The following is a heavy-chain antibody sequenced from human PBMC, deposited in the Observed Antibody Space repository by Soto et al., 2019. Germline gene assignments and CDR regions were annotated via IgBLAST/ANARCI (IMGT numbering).Heavy chain of an antibody. J-gene: IGHJ3*02. CDR2: ISGSGGST. CDR1: GFTFSSYA. D-gene: IGHD3-22*01. V-gene: IGHV3-23*01. Sequence: EVQLLESGGGLVQPGGSLRLSCAASGFTFSSYAMSWVRQAPGKGLEWVSAISGSGGSTYYADSVKGRFTISRDNSKNTLDLQMNSLRAEDTAVYYCAKYYYDSSGYYSDAFDIWGQGTMVTVSS. CDR3: AKYYYDSSGYYSDAFDI.